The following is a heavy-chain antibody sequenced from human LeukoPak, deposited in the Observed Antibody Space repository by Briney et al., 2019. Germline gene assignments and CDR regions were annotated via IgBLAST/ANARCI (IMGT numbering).Heavy chain of an antibody. V-gene: IGHV5-51*01. J-gene: IGHJ4*02. D-gene: IGHD3-10*01. CDR1: GYNFTSYW. CDR2: IYPGDSDT. CDR3: ARLTANGSGHPTQERGFDY. Sequence: GESLKISCKGSGYNFTSYWIGWVRQMPGKGLEWMGIIYPGDSDTRYSPSFQGQVTISADKSISTAYLQWSSLKASDTAMYYCARLTANGSGHPTQERGFDYWGQGTLVTVSS.